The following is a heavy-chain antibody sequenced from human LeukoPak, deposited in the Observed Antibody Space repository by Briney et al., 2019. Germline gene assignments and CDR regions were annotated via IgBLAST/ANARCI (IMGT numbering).Heavy chain of an antibody. Sequence: GRSLRLSCAASGFTFEDYAMHWVRQAPGKGLEWVSGISWNSGSIGYADSVKGRFTISRDNAKKSLFLQMNSLRAEDTALYYCAKGSTGSFLTDYWGQGTLVTVSS. J-gene: IGHJ4*02. CDR1: GFTFEDYA. V-gene: IGHV3-9*01. D-gene: IGHD1-26*01. CDR2: ISWNSGSI. CDR3: AKGSTGSFLTDY.